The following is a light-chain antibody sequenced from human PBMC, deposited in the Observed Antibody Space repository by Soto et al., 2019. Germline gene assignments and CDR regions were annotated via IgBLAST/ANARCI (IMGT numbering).Light chain of an antibody. CDR3: QQYNSLSLT. V-gene: IGKV1-5*03. Sequence: DIPMTQSPSTLSASVGDRVTITCRASHSISSWLAWYQQKPGKAPKLLIYQASTLESGVSSRFSGGRSGTEFTLTISSLQPDDFATYYCQQYNSLSLTFGQGTKVEVK. J-gene: IGKJ1*01. CDR1: HSISSW. CDR2: QAS.